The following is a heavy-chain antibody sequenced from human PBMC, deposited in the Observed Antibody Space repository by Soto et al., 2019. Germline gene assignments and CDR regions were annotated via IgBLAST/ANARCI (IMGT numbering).Heavy chain of an antibody. D-gene: IGHD6-19*01. CDR2: ISGNVGSTT. CDR3: PKHRGFVAGPLDS. V-gene: IGHV3-23*01. J-gene: IGHJ5*01. CDR1: GITFTNYA. Sequence: EVQLLESGGGLAQPGGSLRLSCAVSGITFTNYAMGWVRQAPGKGLEWVSGISGNVGSTTHYADSVKGRFTISRDNSKNNLFLQMHSLRAEDTAVDYWPKHRGFVAGPLDSWGHGTLVIVSS.